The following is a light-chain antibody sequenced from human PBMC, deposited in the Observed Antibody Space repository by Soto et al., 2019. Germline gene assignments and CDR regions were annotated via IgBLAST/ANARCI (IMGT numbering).Light chain of an antibody. CDR3: QHGYSTPLT. CDR1: QSISTY. CDR2: AAS. Sequence: DIQMTQSPSSLSASVGARVPITCRASQSISTYLHWYQQKPGKAPHLLIYAASTLQSGVPSRFSGSGSGTDFTLTISSLQPEDFATYFCQHGYSTPLTFGGGTKVDIK. V-gene: IGKV1-39*01. J-gene: IGKJ4*01.